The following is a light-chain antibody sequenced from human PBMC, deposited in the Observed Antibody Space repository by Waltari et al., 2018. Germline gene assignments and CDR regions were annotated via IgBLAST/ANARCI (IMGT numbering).Light chain of an antibody. CDR3: QSYDSGLSGWV. J-gene: IGLJ3*02. CDR2: DNH. Sequence: QSVLTQPPSVSGAPGHRATTPFTERRSNIRAHYDLPWYRQHPGTAPKPLIYDNHNRPSGVPDRFSGSRSGTSAALAITGLQAEDEADYYCQSYDSGLSGWVFGGGTKLTVL. CDR1: RSNIRAHYD. V-gene: IGLV1-40*01.